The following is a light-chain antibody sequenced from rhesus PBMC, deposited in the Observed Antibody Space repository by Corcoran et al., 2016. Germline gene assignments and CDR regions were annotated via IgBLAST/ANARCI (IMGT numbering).Light chain of an antibody. CDR2: EFT. CDR1: CSDIGGYNR. V-gene: IGLV2-13*03. Sequence: QAAPTESPSLCWSPGQSATISCTGTCSDIGGYNRVSWYQQHPGKAPKLMIYEFTRRPSGVSDRFSASKSGTTASLTISGLQPEDETDYYCSSYASSSTYIFGVGTRLTVL. CDR3: SSYASSSTYI. J-gene: IGLJ1*01.